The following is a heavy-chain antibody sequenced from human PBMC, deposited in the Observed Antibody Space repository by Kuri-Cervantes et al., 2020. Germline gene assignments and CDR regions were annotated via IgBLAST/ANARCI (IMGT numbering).Heavy chain of an antibody. J-gene: IGHJ5*02. Sequence: SLKTSCAASGFTFSSYSMNWARQAPGKGLEWVSGISWNSGSIGYADSVKGRFTISRDNAKNSLYLQMNSLSAEDTVLYYCAKDREIAPAGMRGWSDPWGQGTLVTVSS. CDR3: AKDREIAPAGMRGWSDP. CDR1: GFTFSSYS. CDR2: ISWNSGSI. V-gene: IGHV3-9*01. D-gene: IGHD6-13*01.